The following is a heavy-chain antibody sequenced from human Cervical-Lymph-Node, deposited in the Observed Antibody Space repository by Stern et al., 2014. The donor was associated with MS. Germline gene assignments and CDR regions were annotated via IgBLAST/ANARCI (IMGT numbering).Heavy chain of an antibody. J-gene: IGHJ4*02. CDR2: IIPIFGTA. Sequence: QMQLVQSGAEVKKPGSSVKVSCKASGGTFSNYAISWVRQAPGQGLEWMGGIIPIFGTANYAQKCQGRVTITADESTSTAYMELSSLRSEDTAVYYCARDRDDSSGLYYFDYWGQGTLVTVSS. D-gene: IGHD3-22*01. CDR3: ARDRDDSSGLYYFDY. V-gene: IGHV1-69*01. CDR1: GGTFSNYA.